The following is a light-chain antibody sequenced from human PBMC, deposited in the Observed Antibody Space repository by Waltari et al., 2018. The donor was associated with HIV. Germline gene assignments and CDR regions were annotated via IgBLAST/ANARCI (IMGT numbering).Light chain of an antibody. J-gene: IGLJ2*01. CDR2: RNP. CDR3: AAWDASLHVV. CDR1: SSNIGTNP. Sequence: QSVLTQPPSASGTLGQGVTIPSFRRSSNIGTNPFNWYQHLPGAAPKLIIFRNPQRPSGVPDRFSGSQSGTSAFLTITGLLPGDEATYYCAAWDASLHVVFGGGTQLTVL. V-gene: IGLV1-44*01.